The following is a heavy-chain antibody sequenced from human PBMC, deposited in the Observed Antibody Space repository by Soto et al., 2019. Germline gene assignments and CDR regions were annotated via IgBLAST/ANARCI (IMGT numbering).Heavy chain of an antibody. CDR1: GYSFTSYW. J-gene: IGHJ5*02. Sequence: GESLKISCKGSGYSFTSYWIGWVRQMPGKGLEWMGIIYPGDSDTRYSPSFQGQVTISADKSISTAYLQWSSLKASDTAMYYCARSLPQRDFWSGYFLERNWFDPWGQGTLVTASS. D-gene: IGHD3-3*01. CDR2: IYPGDSDT. CDR3: ARSLPQRDFWSGYFLERNWFDP. V-gene: IGHV5-51*01.